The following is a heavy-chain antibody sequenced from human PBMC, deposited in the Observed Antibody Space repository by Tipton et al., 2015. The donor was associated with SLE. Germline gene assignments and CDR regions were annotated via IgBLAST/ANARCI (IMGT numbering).Heavy chain of an antibody. D-gene: IGHD1-26*01. V-gene: IGHV3-33*01. CDR1: GFIFSDFG. CDR2: IWHHGSNK. J-gene: IGHJ3*02. Sequence: SLRLSCAASGFIFSDFGIHWVRQAPGKGLEWVAVIWHHGSNKYYADSVKGRFTISGDNSRNTLYLQMNSLRAEDTAVYYCTRDLNSGSSVEAFDIWGQGTMVTVSS. CDR3: TRDLNSGSSVEAFDI.